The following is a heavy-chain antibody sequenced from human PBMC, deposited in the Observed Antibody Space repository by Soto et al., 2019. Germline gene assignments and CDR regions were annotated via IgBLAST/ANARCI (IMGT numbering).Heavy chain of an antibody. CDR2: INPSGGST. Sequence: ASVKVSCKASGYTFTSYYMHWVRQAPGQGLEWMGIINPSGGSTSYAQKFQGRVTMTRDTSTSTVYMELSRLRSEDTAVYYCARPTSYCSSTSCYQGPLKKAYYYYGMDVWGQGTTVTVSS. J-gene: IGHJ6*02. V-gene: IGHV1-46*01. D-gene: IGHD2-2*01. CDR3: ARPTSYCSSTSCYQGPLKKAYYYYGMDV. CDR1: GYTFTSYY.